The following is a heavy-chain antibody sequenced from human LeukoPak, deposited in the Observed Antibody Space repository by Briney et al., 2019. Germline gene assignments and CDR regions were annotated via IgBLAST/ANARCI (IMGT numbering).Heavy chain of an antibody. CDR3: ARVVGPYYGMDV. Sequence: GGSLRLSCAASGFALSIYSMNWVRQAPGKGLEWVSYTSSVSSPIYYADSVKGRFTISRDNAKNSLYLHMNSLRDEDTAVYYCARVVGPYYGMDVWGQGTTVTVSS. CDR1: GFALSIYS. D-gene: IGHD1-26*01. J-gene: IGHJ6*02. V-gene: IGHV3-48*02. CDR2: TSSVSSPI.